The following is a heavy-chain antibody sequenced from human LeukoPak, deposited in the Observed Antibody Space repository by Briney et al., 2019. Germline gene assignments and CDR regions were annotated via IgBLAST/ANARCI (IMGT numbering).Heavy chain of an antibody. V-gene: IGHV4-59*01. J-gene: IGHJ4*02. Sequence: SETLSLTCTVSGGSISTYYWSWIRQSPGRGLEWIGYIHNSGTTNYNPSLKSRVTFSVDTSNNQFSLKLSSVTAADTAVYYCARHKLPIDYWGQGTLVTVSS. CDR3: ARHKLPIDY. CDR1: GGSISTYY. D-gene: IGHD6-6*01. CDR2: IHNSGTT.